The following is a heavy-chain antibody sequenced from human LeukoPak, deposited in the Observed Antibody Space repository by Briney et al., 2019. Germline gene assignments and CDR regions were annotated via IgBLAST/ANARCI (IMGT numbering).Heavy chain of an antibody. J-gene: IGHJ6*02. D-gene: IGHD2-21*02. CDR1: GFTFRNYA. V-gene: IGHV3-23*01. Sequence: GGSLRLSCAASGFTFRNYAMTWVRQAPGKGLEWVSAISGSGASTYYADSVKGRFTISRDNSKNTLYLQMNSLRAEDTAVYYCAKGFINCGGGDCYSDYYYGMDVWGQGTTVIVSS. CDR2: ISGSGAST. CDR3: AKGFINCGGGDCYSDYYYGMDV.